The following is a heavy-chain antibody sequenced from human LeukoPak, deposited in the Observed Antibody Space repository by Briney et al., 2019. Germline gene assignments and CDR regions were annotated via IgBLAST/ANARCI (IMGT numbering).Heavy chain of an antibody. CDR2: INSDASRP. CDR1: RFTFSDYW. CDR3: ARETREAGSGDHQTDSFDV. Sequence: GGSLRLSCAASRFTFSDYWMHWVRQAPGKGLVWVSRINSDASRPSYADSVKGRFTISRDNAKNILYLQMNSLRVEDTALYYRARETREAGSGDHQTDSFDVWGQGTMVSVSS. V-gene: IGHV3-74*01. J-gene: IGHJ3*01. D-gene: IGHD2-15*01.